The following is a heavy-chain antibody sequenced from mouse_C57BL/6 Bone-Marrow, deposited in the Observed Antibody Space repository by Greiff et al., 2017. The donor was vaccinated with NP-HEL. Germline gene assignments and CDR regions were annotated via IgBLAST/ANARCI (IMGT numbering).Heavy chain of an antibody. D-gene: IGHD3-2*02. CDR1: GYTFTDYY. CDR3: ARETDSSGFFAY. V-gene: IGHV1-26*01. J-gene: IGHJ3*01. CDR2: INPNNGGT. Sequence: VQLQQSGPELVKPGASVKISCKASGYTFTDYYMNWVKQSHGKSLEWIGDINPNNGGTSYNQKFKGKATLTVDKSSSTAYMELRSLTSEDSAVYYCARETDSSGFFAYWGQGTLVTVSA.